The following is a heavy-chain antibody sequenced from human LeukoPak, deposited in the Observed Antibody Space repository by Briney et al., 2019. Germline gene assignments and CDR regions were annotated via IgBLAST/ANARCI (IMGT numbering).Heavy chain of an antibody. V-gene: IGHV3-7*01. Sequence: GESLRLSCAASGFTFSSYMMTWVRQAPGKGLEWVANIKPDGGEKFYVDSVKGRFTISRDNAKNSLYLQMNSLRAEDTAVYYCARVDTAMVTAGYWGQGTLVTVSS. CDR1: GFTFSSYM. J-gene: IGHJ4*02. CDR3: ARVDTAMVTAGY. D-gene: IGHD5-18*01. CDR2: IKPDGGEK.